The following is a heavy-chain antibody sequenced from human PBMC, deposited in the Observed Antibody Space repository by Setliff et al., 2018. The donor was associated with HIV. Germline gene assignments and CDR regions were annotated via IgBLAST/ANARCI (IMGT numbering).Heavy chain of an antibody. V-gene: IGHV4-59*01. Sequence: SETLSLTCTVSDGSFSSDYWTWIRQTPGKGLEWIGYIYYSGSTKYNPSLTSRVTISVDTSKNHFSLKLTSVTAADTAMYYCARGFYGDYYFDYWGQGTLVTVSS. CDR1: DGSFSSDY. J-gene: IGHJ4*02. CDR3: ARGFYGDYYFDY. CDR2: IYYSGST. D-gene: IGHD4-17*01.